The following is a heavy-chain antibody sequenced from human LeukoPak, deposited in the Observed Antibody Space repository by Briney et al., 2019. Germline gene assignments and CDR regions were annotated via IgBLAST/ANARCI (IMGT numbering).Heavy chain of an antibody. CDR3: ARAGYSSSWYYYYYYMDV. J-gene: IGHJ6*03. CDR1: GFTFSSYW. CDR2: INSDGSST. Sequence: GGSLRLSCAASGFTFSSYWMHWVRQAPGKGLVWVSRINSDGSSTSYADSVKGRFTISRDNAKNTLYLQMNSLRVEDTAVYYCARAGYSSSWYYYYYYMDVWGKGTTVTVSS. V-gene: IGHV3-74*01. D-gene: IGHD6-13*01.